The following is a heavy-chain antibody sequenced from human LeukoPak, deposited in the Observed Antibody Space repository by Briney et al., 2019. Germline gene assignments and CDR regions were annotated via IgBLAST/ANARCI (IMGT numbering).Heavy chain of an antibody. CDR2: IYHSGNT. CDR1: GFSFSSTW. V-gene: IGHV4-4*02. J-gene: IGHJ5*02. D-gene: IGHD1-26*01. CDR3: ARIIISGSNWFDP. Sequence: GSLRLSCAASGFSFSSTWMHWVRQVPGKGLEWIGEIYHSGNTNYNPSLKSRVTISLDKSKNQFSLKLSSVTAADTAVYYCARIIISGSNWFDPWGQGTLVTVSS.